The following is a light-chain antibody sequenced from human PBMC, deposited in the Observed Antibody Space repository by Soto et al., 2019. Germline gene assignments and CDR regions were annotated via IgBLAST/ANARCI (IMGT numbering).Light chain of an antibody. V-gene: IGLV2-11*01. Sequence: QSALTQPRSVSGSPGQSVTISCTGTSSDVGVYNLVSWYQQHPGKAPKLMIYDVSKRPSGVPDRFSGSKSGSTASLTISGLQAEDEADYSCCSYAGTYTYVFGTGTKLTVL. CDR1: SSDVGVYNL. J-gene: IGLJ1*01. CDR3: CSYAGTYTYV. CDR2: DVS.